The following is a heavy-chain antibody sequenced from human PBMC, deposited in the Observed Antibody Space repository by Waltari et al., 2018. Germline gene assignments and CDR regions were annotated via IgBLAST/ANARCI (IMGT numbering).Heavy chain of an antibody. Sequence: QVQLQESGPGLVKPSETLSLTCAGSGYSISSGYYWGWIRQPPGKGLEWIGSIYHSGSTYYNPSLKSRVTISVDTSKNQFSLKLSSVTAADTAVYYCARDRGTITGTGCFDYWGQGTLVTVSS. V-gene: IGHV4-38-2*02. CDR2: IYHSGST. CDR3: ARDRGTITGTGCFDY. J-gene: IGHJ4*02. CDR1: GYSISSGYY. D-gene: IGHD1-20*01.